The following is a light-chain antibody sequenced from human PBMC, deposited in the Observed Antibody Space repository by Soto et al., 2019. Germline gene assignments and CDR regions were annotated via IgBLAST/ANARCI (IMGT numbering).Light chain of an antibody. CDR1: SGHSTYA. Sequence: QPVLTQSPSASASLGASVKLTCTLSSGHSTYAIAWHQQQPEKGPRYLMKLDSDGSHSEGDGIPDRFSGSSSGAERYLTISSLQSEDEADYYGQTWATVPDWVFGGGTKLTFL. CDR2: LDSDGSH. V-gene: IGLV4-69*01. CDR3: QTWATVPDWV. J-gene: IGLJ3*02.